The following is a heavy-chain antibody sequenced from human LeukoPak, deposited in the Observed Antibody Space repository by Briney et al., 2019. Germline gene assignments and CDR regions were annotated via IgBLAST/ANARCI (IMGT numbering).Heavy chain of an antibody. CDR2: IYHSGST. CDR3: ARDPDPNYYDSSGSDGYAFDI. Sequence: ASETLSLTCTVSGYSISSGYYWGWIRQPPGKGLEWIGSIYHSGSTYYNPSLKSRVTISVDTSKNQFSLKLSSVTAADTAVYYCARDPDPNYYDSSGSDGYAFDIWGQGTMVTVSS. CDR1: GYSISSGYY. D-gene: IGHD3-22*01. V-gene: IGHV4-38-2*02. J-gene: IGHJ3*02.